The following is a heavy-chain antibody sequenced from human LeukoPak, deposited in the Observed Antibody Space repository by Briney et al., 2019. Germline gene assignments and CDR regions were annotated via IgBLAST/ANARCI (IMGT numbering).Heavy chain of an antibody. CDR3: ARMGVVAAAAHLDYYGMDV. Sequence: SETLSLTCAVYGGSFSGYYWSWIRQPPGKGLEWIGEINHSGSTNYNPSLKSRVTISVDTSKNQFSLKLSSVTAADTAVYYCARMGVVAAAAHLDYYGMDVWGQGTTVTVYS. J-gene: IGHJ6*02. V-gene: IGHV4-34*01. D-gene: IGHD6-13*01. CDR2: INHSGST. CDR1: GGSFSGYY.